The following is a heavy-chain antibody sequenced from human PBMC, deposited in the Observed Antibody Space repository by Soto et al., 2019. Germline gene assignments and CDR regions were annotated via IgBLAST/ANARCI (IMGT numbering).Heavy chain of an antibody. CDR2: INHSGST. J-gene: IGHJ4*02. CDR3: ARDRRGGSSHQPSY. Sequence: SETLSLTCAVYGGSFSGYYWSWIRQPPGKGLEWIGEINHSGSTNYNPSLKSRVTISVDTSKNQFSLKLSSVTAADTAVYYCARDRRGGSSHQPSYWGQGTLVTVSS. CDR1: GGSFSGYY. D-gene: IGHD2-15*01. V-gene: IGHV4-34*01.